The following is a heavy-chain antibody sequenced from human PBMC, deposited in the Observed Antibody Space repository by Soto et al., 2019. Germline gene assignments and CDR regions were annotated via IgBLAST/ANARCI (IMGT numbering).Heavy chain of an antibody. V-gene: IGHV4-34*02. J-gene: IGHJ4*02. Sequence: QVQLQQWGAGLLKPSETLSLTCAVSGGSFSGYYWSWIRQPPGKGLEWSGEFNNSGSTNYNQSSKSRATISVDTSKYQFYLKRSSVTAAVTAVYYGARGQFWRSSFDYWGQGTLVTAFS. CDR1: GGSFSGYY. D-gene: IGHD6-13*01. CDR3: ARGQFWRSSFDY. CDR2: FNNSGST.